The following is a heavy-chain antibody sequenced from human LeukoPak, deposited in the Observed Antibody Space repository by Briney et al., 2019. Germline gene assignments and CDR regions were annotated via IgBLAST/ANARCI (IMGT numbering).Heavy chain of an antibody. D-gene: IGHD6-13*01. Sequence: SVKVSCKASGGTFSSYAISWVRQAPGQGLEWMGGIIPIFGAANYAQKFQGRVTITTDESTSTAYMELSSLRSEDTAVYYCARGLEQPPYYYYMDVWGKGTTVTVSS. CDR1: GGTFSSYA. V-gene: IGHV1-69*05. CDR3: ARGLEQPPYYYYMDV. J-gene: IGHJ6*03. CDR2: IIPIFGAA.